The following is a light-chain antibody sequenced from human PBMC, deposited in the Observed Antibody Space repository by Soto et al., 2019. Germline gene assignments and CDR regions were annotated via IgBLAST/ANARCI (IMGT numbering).Light chain of an antibody. V-gene: IGLV2-14*01. J-gene: IGLJ1*01. Sequence: QSALTQPASVSGSPGQSVAISCTGTSSDVGAYNYISWYQQHPGKAPKLLLSEVSNRPSGVSDRFSGSKSGNTASLTISGLQAEDEADYYCQSYDRSLSGSFFGTGTKLTVL. CDR3: QSYDRSLSGSF. CDR1: SSDVGAYNY. CDR2: EVS.